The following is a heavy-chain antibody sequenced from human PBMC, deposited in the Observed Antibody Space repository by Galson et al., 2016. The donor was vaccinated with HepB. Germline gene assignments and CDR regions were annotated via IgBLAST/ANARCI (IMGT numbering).Heavy chain of an antibody. D-gene: IGHD7-27*01. CDR1: GYSFTRYY. CDR3: ARLRPQTADHYYFDY. J-gene: IGHJ4*02. Sequence: QSGAEVKKPGESLKISCKASGYSFTRYYVHWVRQAPGQGLEWLGWIKPNNGDTMYADDFQGRVTMTSDTSLTTAYLEINRLTSDDTAVYFCARLRPQTADHYYFDYWGQGSLIIVST. CDR2: IKPNNGDT. V-gene: IGHV1-2*02.